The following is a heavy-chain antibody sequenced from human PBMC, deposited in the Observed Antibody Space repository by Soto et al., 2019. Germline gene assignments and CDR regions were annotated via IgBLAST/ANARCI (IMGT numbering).Heavy chain of an antibody. CDR2: INPNSGGT. Sequence: ASVKVSCKASGYTFTGYYMHWVRQAPGQGLEWMGWINPNSGGTNYAQKFQGRVTMTRDTSIGTAYMELSRLRSDDTAVYYCARWAMIGPLIINWGQGTLVTVSS. V-gene: IGHV1-2*02. CDR3: ARWAMIGPLIIN. CDR1: GYTFTGYY. J-gene: IGHJ4*02. D-gene: IGHD3-22*01.